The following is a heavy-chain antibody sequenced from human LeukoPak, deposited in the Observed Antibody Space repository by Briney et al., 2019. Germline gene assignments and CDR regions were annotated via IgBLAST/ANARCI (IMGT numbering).Heavy chain of an antibody. CDR2: IYYSGST. CDR1: GGTISSYY. J-gene: IGHJ4*02. Sequence: SETLSLTCTVSGGTISSYYWSWIRQPPGKGLEWIGYIYYSGSTNYNPSLKSRVTISVDTSKNQFSLKLSSVTASDTAVYYCARDPILGSGFDYWGQGTLVTVSS. V-gene: IGHV4-59*01. D-gene: IGHD3-10*01. CDR3: ARDPILGSGFDY.